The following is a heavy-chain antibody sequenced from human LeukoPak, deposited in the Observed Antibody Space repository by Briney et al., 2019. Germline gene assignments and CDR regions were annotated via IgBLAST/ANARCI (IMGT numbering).Heavy chain of an antibody. CDR3: ARDRDSTSLVDY. CDR2: ISYDGSNK. CDR1: GFTFSSYA. D-gene: IGHD6-6*01. J-gene: IGHJ4*02. Sequence: GGSLRLSCAASGFTFSSYAMHWVRQAPGKGLEWVAVISYDGSNKYYADSVKGRFTISRDNSKNTLYLQMNSLRAEDTAVYYCARDRDSTSLVDYWGQGTLVTVSS. V-gene: IGHV3-30-3*01.